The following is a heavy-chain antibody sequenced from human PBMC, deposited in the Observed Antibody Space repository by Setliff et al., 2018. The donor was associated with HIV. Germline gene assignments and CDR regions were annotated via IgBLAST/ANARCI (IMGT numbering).Heavy chain of an antibody. Sequence: LKISCKTSGSSFSTYWVGWVRQMPGKGLEWLGILYFGDSDPKYNPSFEGQVTISADKSIKTAFLQWRSLKTSDTAIYYCARGWGGYFGGGRYYNLPYFDSWGQGTLVTVSS. CDR1: GSSFSTYW. V-gene: IGHV5-51*01. J-gene: IGHJ4*02. CDR3: ARGWGGYFGGGRYYNLPYFDS. CDR2: LYFGDSDP. D-gene: IGHD2-15*01.